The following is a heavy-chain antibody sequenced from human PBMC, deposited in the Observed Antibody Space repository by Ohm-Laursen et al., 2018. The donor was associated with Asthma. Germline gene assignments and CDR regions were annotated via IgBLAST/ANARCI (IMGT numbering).Heavy chain of an antibody. CDR2: INAGNGNT. Sequence: ASVKVSCKASGYTFTSYAMHWVCQAPGQRLEWMGWINAGNGNTKYSQKFQGRVTITRDTSASTAYMELSSLRSEDTAVYYCARNQDTMMAFDPWGQGTLVTVSS. V-gene: IGHV1-3*01. CDR1: GYTFTSYA. D-gene: IGHD3-22*01. CDR3: ARNQDTMMAFDP. J-gene: IGHJ5*02.